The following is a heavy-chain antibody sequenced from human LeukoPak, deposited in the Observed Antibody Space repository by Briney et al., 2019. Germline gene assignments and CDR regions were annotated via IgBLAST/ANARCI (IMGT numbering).Heavy chain of an antibody. CDR2: ISSSSSYI. J-gene: IGHJ3*02. V-gene: IGHV3-21*01. Sequence: GGSLRLSCAASGFTFSSYSMNWVRQAPGKGLEWVSSISSSSSYIYYADSVKGRFTISRDNAKNSPYLQMNSLRAEDTAVYYCAIIVATAHDAFDIWGQGTMVTVSS. CDR1: GFTFSSYS. D-gene: IGHD5-12*01. CDR3: AIIVATAHDAFDI.